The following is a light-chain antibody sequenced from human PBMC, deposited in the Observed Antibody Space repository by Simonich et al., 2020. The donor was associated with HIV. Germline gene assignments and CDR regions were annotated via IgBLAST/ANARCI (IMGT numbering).Light chain of an antibody. J-gene: IGKJ2*01. CDR2: WAS. CDR1: QSVLYSSNSKYY. Sequence: DIVMTQSPDSLAVSLGERATINCKSSQSVLYSSNSKYYFAWYQQKPGQPPKLLIYWASTRESGVPDRFSGSGSGTDFTLTISSLQAEDVAVYYCQQYYTTPYTFGQGTTLEIK. CDR3: QQYYTTPYT. V-gene: IGKV4-1*01.